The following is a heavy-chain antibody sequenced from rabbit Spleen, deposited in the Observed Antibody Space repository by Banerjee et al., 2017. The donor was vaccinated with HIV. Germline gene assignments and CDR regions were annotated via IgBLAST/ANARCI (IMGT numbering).Heavy chain of an antibody. J-gene: IGHJ6*01. Sequence: QEQLEESGGGLVKPEGSLTLTCIASGVSFSGDSYMCWVRQAPGKGLEWIACIDTGSGGFTYFASWAKGRFTISKTSSTTVTLQMTSLTAADTATYFCARDTSSSFSSYGMDLWGQGTLVTVS. CDR1: GVSFSGDSY. CDR2: IDTGSGGFT. D-gene: IGHD1-1*01. V-gene: IGHV1S45*01. CDR3: ARDTSSSFSSYGMDL.